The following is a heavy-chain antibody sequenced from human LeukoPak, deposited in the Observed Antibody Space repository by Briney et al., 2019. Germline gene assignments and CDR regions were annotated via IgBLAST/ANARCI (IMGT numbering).Heavy chain of an antibody. V-gene: IGHV4-59*08. CDR2: NYYSGGT. Sequence: KPSDTLSLTCTVSGRSNSGYYWTWIRQPPGKGLEWIAYNYYSGGTNYSPSLKSRVTISVDTSKIQFSLKLTSVTAADTAVYYCASLDVVNYYFDYWGQGTQVTVSS. J-gene: IGHJ4*02. CDR1: GRSNSGYY. D-gene: IGHD2-15*01. CDR3: ASLDVVNYYFDY.